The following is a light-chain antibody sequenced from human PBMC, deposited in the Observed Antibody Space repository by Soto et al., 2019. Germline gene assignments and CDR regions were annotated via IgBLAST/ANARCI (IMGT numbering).Light chain of an antibody. V-gene: IGLV6-57*04. J-gene: IGLJ1*01. Sequence: NCLLTQPHSVSESPGKTVTISCTRSSGSIASNYVQWYQQRPGSGPTTVIYEENQRPSGVPDRFSGSIDSSSNSASLTISGLQTEDEADYYCQSSDSSNYVFGTGTKVTVL. CDR1: SGSIASNY. CDR3: QSSDSSNYV. CDR2: EEN.